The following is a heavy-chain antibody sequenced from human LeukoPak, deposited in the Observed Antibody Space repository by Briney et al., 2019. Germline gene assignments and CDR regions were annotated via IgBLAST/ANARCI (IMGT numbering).Heavy chain of an antibody. V-gene: IGHV3-73*01. Sequence: PGGSLRLSYAASGFTFSGSAMHWVRQASGKGLEWVGRIRSKANSYATAYAASVKGRFTISRDDSKNTAYLQMNSLKTEDTAVYYCSRQPPDYGGSDHWGQGTLVTVSS. CDR2: IRSKANSYAT. CDR1: GFTFSGSA. D-gene: IGHD4/OR15-4a*01. CDR3: SRQPPDYGGSDH. J-gene: IGHJ4*02.